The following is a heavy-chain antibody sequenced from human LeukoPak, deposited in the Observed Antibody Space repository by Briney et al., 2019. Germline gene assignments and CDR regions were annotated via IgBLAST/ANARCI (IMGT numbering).Heavy chain of an antibody. CDR3: ARGNYYDSSGYPRWYYYYTDV. CDR2: INPNSGGT. Sequence: ASVKVSCKASGYTFTVYYMHWVRQAPGQGLEWMGWINPNSGGTNYAQKFQGRITMTRDTSISTAYMELSRLRSDDTAVYYCARGNYYDSSGYPRWYYYYTDVWGKGTTVTVSS. J-gene: IGHJ6*03. D-gene: IGHD3-22*01. CDR1: GYTFTVYY. V-gene: IGHV1-2*02.